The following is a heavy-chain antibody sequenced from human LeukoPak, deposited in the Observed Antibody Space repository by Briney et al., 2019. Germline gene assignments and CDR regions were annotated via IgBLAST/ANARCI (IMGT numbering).Heavy chain of an antibody. CDR2: IRNKAYGGTT. V-gene: IGHV3-71*01. D-gene: IGHD4-23*01. Sequence: PGGSLRLSCAASGFTFSDYYMSWIRQAPGKGLEWVGYIRNKAYGGTTEYAASVRGRFTISRDDSKSIAYLQMNSLEIEDTVVYYCTRDRWGDYGGKSEYWYYFDYWGQGTLVTVSS. CDR3: TRDRWGDYGGKSEYWYYFDY. J-gene: IGHJ4*02. CDR1: GFTFSDYY.